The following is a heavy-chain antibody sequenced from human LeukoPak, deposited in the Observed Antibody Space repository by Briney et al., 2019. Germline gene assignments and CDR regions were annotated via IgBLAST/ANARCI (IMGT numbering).Heavy chain of an antibody. CDR1: GFTFSSYA. CDR2: VSSSGGNT. CDR3: AKCLLLWFGESPGWFDP. D-gene: IGHD3-10*01. Sequence: PGGSLRLSCAASGFTFSSYAMSWARQAPGKGLEWVSTVSSSGGNTYYADSVKGRFTISRDNSRNTLYLQMNSLRAEDTAVYYCAKCLLLWFGESPGWFDPWGQGTLVTVSS. J-gene: IGHJ5*02. V-gene: IGHV3-23*01.